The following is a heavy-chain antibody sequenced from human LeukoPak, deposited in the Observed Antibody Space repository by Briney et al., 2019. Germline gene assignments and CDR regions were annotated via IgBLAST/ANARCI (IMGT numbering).Heavy chain of an antibody. CDR2: ISKDGNSQ. Sequence: PGGSLRLPCAASGFTFSSYALDWVRQAPGKGLEWVAVISKDGNSQNYADSVKGRFTISRDNSKNTLYLQMNSLRPEDTAVYYCAGESFDIWGQGTTVTVSS. V-gene: IGHV3-30*04. J-gene: IGHJ3*02. CDR3: AGESFDI. CDR1: GFTFSSYA.